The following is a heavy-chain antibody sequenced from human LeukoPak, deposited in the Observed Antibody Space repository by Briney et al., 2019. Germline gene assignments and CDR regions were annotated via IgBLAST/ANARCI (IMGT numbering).Heavy chain of an antibody. V-gene: IGHV1-2*06. CDR3: ARAYCPPYSSTSCYTVTNWFDP. Sequence: GGSPRLSCAASGFTFTGYYMHWVRQAPGQGLEWMGRINPNSGGTNYAQKFQGRVTMTRDTSISTAYMELSRLRSDDTAVYYCARAYCPPYSSTSCYTVTNWFDPWGQGTLVTVSS. CDR2: INPNSGGT. J-gene: IGHJ5*02. CDR1: GFTFTGYY. D-gene: IGHD2-2*02.